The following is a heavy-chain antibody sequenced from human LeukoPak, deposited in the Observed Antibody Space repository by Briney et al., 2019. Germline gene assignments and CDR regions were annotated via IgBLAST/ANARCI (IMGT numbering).Heavy chain of an antibody. CDR1: GFTFSSYA. V-gene: IGHV3-23*01. J-gene: IGHJ4*02. CDR3: AKDDRGYGDYWFDY. Sequence: PGGSVRLSCAASGFTFSSYAMSWVRQAPGKGLEWVSAISGSGGSTYYADSVKGRFTISRDNSKNTLYLQMNSLRAEDTAVYYCAKDDRGYGDYWFDYWGQGTLVTVSS. D-gene: IGHD4-17*01. CDR2: ISGSGGST.